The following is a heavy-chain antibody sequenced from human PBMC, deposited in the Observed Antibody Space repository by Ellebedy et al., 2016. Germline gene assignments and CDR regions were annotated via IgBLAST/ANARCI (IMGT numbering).Heavy chain of an antibody. CDR1: GGSFSNYF. V-gene: IGHV4-34*01. CDR2: INHSRST. CDR3: ASGQYSSGWYVAY. Sequence: SETLSLTXAVYGGSFSNYFWTWIRQPPGKGLEWIGEINHSRSTNYNPSLKSRVTISVDTSKKQFSLKLSSVTAADTAVYYCASGQYSSGWYVAYWGQGTLVTVSS. D-gene: IGHD6-19*01. J-gene: IGHJ4*02.